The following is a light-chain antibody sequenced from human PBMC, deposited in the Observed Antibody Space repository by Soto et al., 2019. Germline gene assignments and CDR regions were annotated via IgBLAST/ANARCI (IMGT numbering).Light chain of an antibody. V-gene: IGKV3-20*01. Sequence: IVLTQSPGTLSLSPGERATLSCRASQSVGSRDLAWYQQKPGQAPRLLINGASSRATGIPDRFSGSGSGTDFTLTISRLEPEDFAVYYCQHYGSSPPMYTFGQGTKLEIK. CDR1: QSVGSRD. CDR2: GAS. J-gene: IGKJ2*01. CDR3: QHYGSSPPMYT.